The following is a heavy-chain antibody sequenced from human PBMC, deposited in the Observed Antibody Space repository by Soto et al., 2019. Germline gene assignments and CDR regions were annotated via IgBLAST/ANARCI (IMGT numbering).Heavy chain of an antibody. V-gene: IGHV3-23*01. J-gene: IGHJ4*02. CDR1: GFTFSSYA. CDR2: ISGSGGST. CDR3: AKEDEYSTSGVKYYLDY. Sequence: GGSLRLSCAASGFTFSSYAMSWVRQAPGKGLEWVSAISGSGGSTYYADSVKGRFTISGDNSKNTLYLQMNSLRAEDTAVYYCAKEDEYSTSGVKYYLDYWGQGTLVTVSS. D-gene: IGHD6-6*01.